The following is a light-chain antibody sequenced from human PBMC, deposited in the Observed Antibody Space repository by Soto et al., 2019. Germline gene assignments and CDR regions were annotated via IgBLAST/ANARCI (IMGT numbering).Light chain of an antibody. CDR1: SSDVGAYNY. CDR2: DVS. CDR3: CSYAGRIIHYV. J-gene: IGLJ1*01. V-gene: IGLV2-14*01. Sequence: QSVLTQPASVSGSPGQSITISCTGTSSDVGAYNYVSWYQQHPGKAPNLMIYDVSNRPSGVSNRFSGSKSGNTASLTISGLQAEDEADYYCCSYAGRIIHYVFGGGTKVTVL.